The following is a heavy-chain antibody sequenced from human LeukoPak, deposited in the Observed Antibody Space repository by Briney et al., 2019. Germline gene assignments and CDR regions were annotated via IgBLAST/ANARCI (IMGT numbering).Heavy chain of an antibody. V-gene: IGHV3-30-3*01. CDR1: GFTFSSYA. CDR2: ISYDGSNK. D-gene: IGHD4/OR15-4a*01. CDR3: ARTDPNYDTAKDDAFDI. J-gene: IGHJ3*02. Sequence: GGSLRLSCAASGFTFSSYAMHWVRQAPGKGLEWVAVISYDGSNKYYADSVKGRFTISRDNSKNTLYLQMNSLRAEDTAVYYCARTDPNYDTAKDDAFDIWGQGTMVTVSS.